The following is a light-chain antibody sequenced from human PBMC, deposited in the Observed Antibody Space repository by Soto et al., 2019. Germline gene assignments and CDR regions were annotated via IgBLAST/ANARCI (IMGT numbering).Light chain of an antibody. CDR1: QTISSW. Sequence: DTQMTQSPSTLSAPAPDRVTITCRASQTISSWLAWYQQKPGKAPTLLIYDASTLERGVPSRFSGTGSGTEFTLSIDSLQPDDFATYYCQQYHTSSITFGQGTRLEI. J-gene: IGKJ5*01. V-gene: IGKV1-5*01. CDR2: DAS. CDR3: QQYHTSSIT.